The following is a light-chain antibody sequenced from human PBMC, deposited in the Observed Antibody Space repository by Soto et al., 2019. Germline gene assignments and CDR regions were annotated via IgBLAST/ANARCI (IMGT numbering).Light chain of an antibody. J-gene: IGKJ1*01. V-gene: IGKV3D-20*02. CDR2: GAS. CDR3: QQRSNWPET. Sequence: DIVVTQSPGTLSLSPGERATLSCRASQCFXSSYLAWYEQKPGQAPRLLXDGASSRATGSPDRLSGSGSGTDFTLTISSLDPEDFAVYYCQQRSNWPETFGQGTKVDIK. CDR1: QCFXSSY.